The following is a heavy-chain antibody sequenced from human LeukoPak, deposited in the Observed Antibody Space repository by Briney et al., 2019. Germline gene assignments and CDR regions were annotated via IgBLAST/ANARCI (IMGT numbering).Heavy chain of an antibody. V-gene: IGHV3-53*01. CDR2: IYSGGST. Sequence: GGSLRLSCAASGFTVSSNYMSWVRQAPGKGLEWVSIIYSGGSTFYADSVKGRFTISRDKSKNTLYLRMNSLRAEDTAVYYCARGGSYLSAFDIWGQGTMVTVSS. CDR1: GFTVSSNY. D-gene: IGHD1-26*01. J-gene: IGHJ3*02. CDR3: ARGGSYLSAFDI.